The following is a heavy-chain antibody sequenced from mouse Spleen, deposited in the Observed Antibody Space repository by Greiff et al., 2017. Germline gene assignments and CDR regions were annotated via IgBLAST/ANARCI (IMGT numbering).Heavy chain of an antibody. CDR3: ARNRNGNYGAWFAY. CDR1: GFSLTSYG. D-gene: IGHD2-1*01. V-gene: IGHV2-2*01. J-gene: IGHJ3*01. CDR2: IWSGGST. Sequence: VKLVESGPGLVQPSQSLSITCTVSGFSLTSYGVHWVRQSPGKGLEWLGVIWSGGSTDYNAAFISRLSISKDNSKSQVFFKMNSLQADDTAIYYCARNRNGNYGAWFAYWGQGTLVTVSA.